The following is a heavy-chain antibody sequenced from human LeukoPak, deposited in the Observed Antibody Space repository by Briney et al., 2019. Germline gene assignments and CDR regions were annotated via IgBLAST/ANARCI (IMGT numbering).Heavy chain of an antibody. D-gene: IGHD3/OR15-3a*01. J-gene: IGHJ4*02. CDR1: GVSISRSNSY. Sequence: SETLSLTCTVAGVSISRSNSYCGWIRQPPGKGLEWIGRIYYSGNTYYNSSLKSQVSISIATSKNQFSLRLTSVTAADTAVYYCARQTGSGLFILPGGQGTLVTVSS. V-gene: IGHV4-39*01. CDR3: ARQTGSGLFILP. CDR2: IYYSGNT.